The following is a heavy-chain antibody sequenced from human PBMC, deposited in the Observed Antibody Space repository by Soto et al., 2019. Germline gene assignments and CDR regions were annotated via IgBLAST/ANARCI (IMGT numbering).Heavy chain of an antibody. J-gene: IGHJ3*02. V-gene: IGHV3-7*03. CDR1: GFTFSSYA. D-gene: IGHD3-10*01. CDR2: IKHDGSNK. Sequence: PGGSLRLSCAASGFTFSSYAMHWVRQAPGKGLEWVANIKHDGSNKYYADSVKGRFTISRDNAKNSLYLQMNSLRAEDTAVYYCARDQNRGSGSYYKFGAFDIWGQGTMVTVSS. CDR3: ARDQNRGSGSYYKFGAFDI.